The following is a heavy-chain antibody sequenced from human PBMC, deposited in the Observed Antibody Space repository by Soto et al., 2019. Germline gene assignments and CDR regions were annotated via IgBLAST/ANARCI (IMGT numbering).Heavy chain of an antibody. Sequence: ASVKVSCKASGYTFTGYYMHWVRQAPGQGLEWMGWINPNSGGTNYAQKFQGWVTMTRDTSISTAYMELSRLRSDDTAVYYCARARVGDILTGYYYFDYWGQGTLVTVSS. D-gene: IGHD3-9*01. CDR2: INPNSGGT. V-gene: IGHV1-2*04. J-gene: IGHJ4*02. CDR1: GYTFTGYY. CDR3: ARARVGDILTGYYYFDY.